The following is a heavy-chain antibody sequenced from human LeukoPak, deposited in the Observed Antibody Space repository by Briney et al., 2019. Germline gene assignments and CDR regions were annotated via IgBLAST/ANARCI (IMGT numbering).Heavy chain of an antibody. CDR2: IFYSGST. CDR1: GLTFNNYA. V-gene: IGHV4-59*01. Sequence: GSLRLSCAVSGLTFNNYAMSWVRQPPGKGLEWIGNIFYSGSTYYSPSLKSRVTISVDTSKNQFSLKLSSVTAADTAVYYCARDGVYSGYDYYFDYWGQGTLVTVSS. D-gene: IGHD5-12*01. J-gene: IGHJ4*02. CDR3: ARDGVYSGYDYYFDY.